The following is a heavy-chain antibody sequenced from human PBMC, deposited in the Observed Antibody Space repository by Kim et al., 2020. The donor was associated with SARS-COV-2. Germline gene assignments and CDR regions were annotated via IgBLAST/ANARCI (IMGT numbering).Heavy chain of an antibody. CDR2: IYYSGST. J-gene: IGHJ4*02. D-gene: IGHD4-17*01. Sequence: SETLSLTCTVSGGSISSYYWSWIRQPPGKGLEWIGYIYYSGSTNYNPSLKSRVTISVDTSKNQFSLKLSSVTAADTAVYYCARHYGGRYYFDYWGQGTLVTVSS. V-gene: IGHV4-59*01. CDR3: ARHYGGRYYFDY. CDR1: GGSISSYY.